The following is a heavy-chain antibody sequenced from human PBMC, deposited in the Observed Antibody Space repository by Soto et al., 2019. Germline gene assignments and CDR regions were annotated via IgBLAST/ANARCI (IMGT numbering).Heavy chain of an antibody. J-gene: IGHJ6*03. Sequence: PSETLSLTCTVSGGSISSYYWSWIRQPPGKGLEWIGYIYYSGSTNYNPSLKSRVTISVDTSKNQFSLKLSSVTAADTAVYYYARVWYGPYYMDVWGKGTTVTVSS. CDR3: ARVWYGPYYMDV. CDR1: GGSISSYY. V-gene: IGHV4-59*01. CDR2: IYYSGST. D-gene: IGHD3-10*01.